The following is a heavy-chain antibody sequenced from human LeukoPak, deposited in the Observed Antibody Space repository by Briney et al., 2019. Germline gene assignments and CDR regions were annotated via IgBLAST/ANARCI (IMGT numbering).Heavy chain of an antibody. D-gene: IGHD1/OR15-1a*01. J-gene: IGHJ4*02. CDR3: ARAGNIRFDY. CDR1: GFTFSSYA. Sequence: GGSLRLSCEASGFTFSSYALSWVRQAPGKGLEWVSGFSGSGGSTYYADSVKGRFTISRDNSKNTLYLQMNSLRAEDTAVYYCARAGNIRFDYWGQGTLVTVSS. CDR2: FSGSGGST. V-gene: IGHV3-23*01.